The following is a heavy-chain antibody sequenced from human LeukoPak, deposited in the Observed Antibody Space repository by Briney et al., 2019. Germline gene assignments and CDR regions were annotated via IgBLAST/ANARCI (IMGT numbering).Heavy chain of an antibody. CDR3: ARERPTTTAFHV. CDR1: GNTFSSNI. V-gene: IGHV1-3*01. J-gene: IGHJ3*01. CDR2: INAGNGNT. Sequence: ASVKVSCKTPGNTFSSNIINWVRQAPGQRLDWMGWINAGNGNTKYSEKFQGRVTITRDTSASTVYMEMSSLRSEDTAVYYCARERPTTTAFHVWGQGTMVTVS. D-gene: IGHD1-14*01.